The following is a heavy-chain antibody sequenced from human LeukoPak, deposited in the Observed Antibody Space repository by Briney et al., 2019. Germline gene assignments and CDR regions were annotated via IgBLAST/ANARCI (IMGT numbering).Heavy chain of an antibody. V-gene: IGHV4-59*01. J-gene: IGHJ6*02. D-gene: IGHD3-10*01. CDR1: GGSISSYY. CDR3: ARARSGYYYYYYGMDV. Sequence: SETLSLTCTVSGGSISSYYWSWIRQPPGKGLEWIGYIYYSGSTNYNPSLKSRVTISVDTSKNQFSLKLSSVTAADTAVYYCARARSGYYYYYYGMDVWGQGTTVTVSS. CDR2: IYYSGST.